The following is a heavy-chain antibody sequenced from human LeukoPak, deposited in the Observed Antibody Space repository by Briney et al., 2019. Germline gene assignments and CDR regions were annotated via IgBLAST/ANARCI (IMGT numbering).Heavy chain of an antibody. Sequence: PGGSLRLSCAASGFTFNTYGMHWVRQAPGKGLEWVAFIQYDESNKFYADSVKGRFTISRDNSKNTVYLQVNSLRTEDTAVYYCAKDHRPYSSNVFDYWGQGTLVTASS. CDR2: IQYDESNK. J-gene: IGHJ4*02. V-gene: IGHV3-30*02. CDR3: AKDHRPYSSNVFDY. D-gene: IGHD4-11*01. CDR1: GFTFNTYG.